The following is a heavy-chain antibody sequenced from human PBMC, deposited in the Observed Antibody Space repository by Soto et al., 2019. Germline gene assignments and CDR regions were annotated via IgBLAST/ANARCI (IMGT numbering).Heavy chain of an antibody. CDR2: ISYDGSNK. CDR1: GFTFSSYG. D-gene: IGHD3-22*01. V-gene: IGHV3-30*18. Sequence: QVQLVESGGGVVQPGRSLRLSCAASGFTFSSYGMHWVRQAPGKGLEWVAVISYDGSNKYYADSVKGRFTIPRDNSKNTLYLQMNSLRAEDTAVYYCAKDPETYYYDSSGSPFDYWAREPWSPSPQ. J-gene: IGHJ4*02. CDR3: AKDPETYYYDSSGSPFDY.